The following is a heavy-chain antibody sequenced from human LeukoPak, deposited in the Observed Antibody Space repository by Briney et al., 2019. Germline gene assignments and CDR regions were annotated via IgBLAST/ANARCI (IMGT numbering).Heavy chain of an antibody. CDR1: GGSFSGYY. V-gene: IGHV4-34*01. J-gene: IGHJ4*02. Sequence: PSETLSLTCAVYGGSFSGYYWSWIRQPPGKGLEWIGEINHSGSTNYNPSLKSRVTISVDTSKNQFSLKLSFVTAADTAVYYCARELAYCGGDCQSFDYWGQGTLVTVSS. D-gene: IGHD2-21*02. CDR3: ARELAYCGGDCQSFDY. CDR2: INHSGST.